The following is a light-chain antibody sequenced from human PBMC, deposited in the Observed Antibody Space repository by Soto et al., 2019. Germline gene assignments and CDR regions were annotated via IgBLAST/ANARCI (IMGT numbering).Light chain of an antibody. CDR2: EVS. Sequence: QSALTQPASVSGSPGQSLTIPCTGTSSDVGGYNYVSWYQQHPGKAPKLMIYEVSNRPSGVSSRFSGSKSGNTASLTISGLQAEDEADYYCSSSTSRSTWVFGGGTKLTVL. CDR3: SSSTSRSTWV. J-gene: IGLJ3*02. CDR1: SSDVGGYNY. V-gene: IGLV2-14*01.